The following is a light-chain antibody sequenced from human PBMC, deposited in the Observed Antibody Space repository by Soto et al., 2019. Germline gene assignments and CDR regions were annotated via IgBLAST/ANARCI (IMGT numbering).Light chain of an antibody. CDR3: SSYTSRATLV. Sequence: QYVLTQPASVSGSPGQSITISCTGTSNDVGGYDYVTWYQHHPGKAPKLMIYDVSNRPSGISDRFSASKSGNTASLTISGVQAEDEAHYYCSSYTSRATLVFGGGTKLTVL. CDR2: DVS. V-gene: IGLV2-14*03. J-gene: IGLJ2*01. CDR1: SNDVGGYDY.